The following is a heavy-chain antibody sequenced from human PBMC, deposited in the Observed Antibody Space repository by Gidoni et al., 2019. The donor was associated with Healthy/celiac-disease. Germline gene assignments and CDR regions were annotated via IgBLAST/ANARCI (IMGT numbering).Heavy chain of an antibody. J-gene: IGHJ3*02. D-gene: IGHD3-9*01. V-gene: IGHV1-18*01. Sequence: QVQLVQSGAEVKKPGASVKVSCKASGYTFTSYGISWVRQAPGQGLEWMGWISAYNGNTNYAQKLQGRVTMTTDTSTSTAYMELRSLRSDDTAVYYCARDLGRYFDWLFRGDAFDIWGQGTMVTVSS. CDR3: ARDLGRYFDWLFRGDAFDI. CDR2: ISAYNGNT. CDR1: GYTFTSYG.